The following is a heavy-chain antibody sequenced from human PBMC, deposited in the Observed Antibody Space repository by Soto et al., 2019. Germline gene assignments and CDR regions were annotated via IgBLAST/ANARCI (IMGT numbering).Heavy chain of an antibody. J-gene: IGHJ5*02. D-gene: IGHD3-22*01. Sequence: SGPTLVNPPQTLTLTCTFSGFSLSTSGGGVGWVRQPPGKALEWLVLIYWNDDKRYSPSLKSRLTITKDTSKNQVVLTMTNMDPVDTATYYCALVPHYYDANWLDPWGQGTLVTVSS. CDR1: GFSLSTSGGG. CDR2: IYWNDDK. CDR3: ALVPHYYDANWLDP. V-gene: IGHV2-5*01.